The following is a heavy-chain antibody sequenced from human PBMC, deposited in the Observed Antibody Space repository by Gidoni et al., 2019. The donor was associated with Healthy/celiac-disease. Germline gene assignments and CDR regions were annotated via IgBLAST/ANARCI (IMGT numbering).Heavy chain of an antibody. J-gene: IGHJ3*02. CDR1: GFTFISYS. CDR3: ARDPRHGVVGGAFDI. D-gene: IGHD1-26*01. V-gene: IGHV3-21*01. CDR2: ISSSSSYI. Sequence: EVQLVESGGGLVKPGGSLRLSCPASGFTFISYSMNWVRQAPGKGLEWVSSISSSSSYIYYADSVKGRFNISRDNAKNSLYLQMNSLRAEDTAVYYCARDPRHGVVGGAFDIWGQGTMVTVSS.